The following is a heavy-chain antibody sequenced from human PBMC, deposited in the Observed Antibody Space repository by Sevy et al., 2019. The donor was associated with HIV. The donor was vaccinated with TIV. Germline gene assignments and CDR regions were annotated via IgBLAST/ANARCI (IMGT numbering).Heavy chain of an antibody. CDR2: VHHGGST. Sequence: SETLSLTCTVSGYSTNRNTYWGWIRQPPGKGLEWLGSVHHGGSTYYNPSLKSRVTISKDTSKNQFSLKLNFVTAADAAVYFCARDSSNYYDSGSHYKTNVAGSAWFDPWGQGTLVTVSS. CDR1: GYSTNRNTY. J-gene: IGHJ5*02. D-gene: IGHD3-10*01. V-gene: IGHV4-38-2*02. CDR3: ARDSSNYYDSGSHYKTNVAGSAWFDP.